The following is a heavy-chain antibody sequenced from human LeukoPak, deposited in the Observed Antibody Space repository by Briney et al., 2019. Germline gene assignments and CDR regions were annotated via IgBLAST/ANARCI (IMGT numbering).Heavy chain of an antibody. CDR2: IYYSGST. CDR1: GGSIGSYY. D-gene: IGHD2-2*01. CDR3: ARTDEDYCSSTSCPDAFDI. Sequence: PSETLSLTCTVSGGSIGSYYWSWIRQPPGKGLEWIGYIYYSGSTNYNPSLKSRVTISVDTSKNQFSLKLSSVTAADTAVYYCARTDEDYCSSTSCPDAFDIWGQGTMVTVSS. J-gene: IGHJ3*02. V-gene: IGHV4-59*01.